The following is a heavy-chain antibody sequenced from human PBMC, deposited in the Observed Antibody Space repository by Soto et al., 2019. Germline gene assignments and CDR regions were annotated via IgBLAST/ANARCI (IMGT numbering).Heavy chain of an antibody. CDR1: GFTFSSYA. D-gene: IGHD6-6*01. J-gene: IGHJ4*02. CDR3: AKGGLAALVPD. CDR2: ISGSGGST. V-gene: IGHV3-23*01. Sequence: GGSLRLSCAASGFTFSSYAMSWVRQAPGKGLEWVSAISGSGGSTYYADSVKGRFTISRDNSKNTLCLQMNSLRAEDTAVYYCAKGGLAALVPDWGQGTLVTVSS.